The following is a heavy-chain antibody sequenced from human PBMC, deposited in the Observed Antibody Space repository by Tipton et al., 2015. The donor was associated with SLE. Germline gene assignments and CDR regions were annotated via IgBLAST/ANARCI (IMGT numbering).Heavy chain of an antibody. CDR1: GYSISSGYY. J-gene: IGHJ4*02. CDR2: INHSGST. Sequence: TLSLTCTVSGYSISSGYYWSWIRQPPGKGLEWIGEINHSGSTNYNPSLKSRVTISVDTSKNQFSLKLSSVTAADTAVYYCAGGQQLGPPVAGWGQGTLVTVSP. CDR3: AGGQQLGPPVAG. D-gene: IGHD6-13*01. V-gene: IGHV4-38-2*02.